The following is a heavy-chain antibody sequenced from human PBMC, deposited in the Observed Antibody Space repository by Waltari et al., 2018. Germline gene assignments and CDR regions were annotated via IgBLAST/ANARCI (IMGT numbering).Heavy chain of an antibody. CDR3: ARQIQQLVPSFFDY. Sequence: QVQLQESGPGLVKPSQTLSLTCTVSGGSISSGGYYWSWLRQHPGKGLEWIGYIYYSGSTYYNPSLKSRVTISVDTSKNQFSLKLSSVTAADTAVYYCARQIQQLVPSFFDYWGQGTLVTVSS. CDR1: GGSISSGGYY. J-gene: IGHJ4*02. CDR2: IYYSGST. V-gene: IGHV4-31*03. D-gene: IGHD6-13*01.